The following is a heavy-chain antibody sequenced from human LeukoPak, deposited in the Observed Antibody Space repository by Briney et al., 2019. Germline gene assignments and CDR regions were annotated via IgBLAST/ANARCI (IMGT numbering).Heavy chain of an antibody. CDR3: ARHPGYYYHYMDV. D-gene: IGHD1-1*01. J-gene: IGHJ6*03. V-gene: IGHV4-38-2*01. CDR2: MYHSGST. Sequence: GSLRLSCAASGFTFSSYGMSWVRQAPGKGLEWIGSMYHSGSTYYNPSLKSRVTISVDTSKNQFSLKLSSVTAADTAVYYCARHPGYYYHYMDVWGKGTTVTISS. CDR1: GFTFSSYG.